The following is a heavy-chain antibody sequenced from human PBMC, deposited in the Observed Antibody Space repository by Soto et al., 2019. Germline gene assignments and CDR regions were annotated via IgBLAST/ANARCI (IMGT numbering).Heavy chain of an antibody. CDR1: GYTFTGYY. V-gene: IGHV1-2*02. J-gene: IGHJ4*02. CDR3: ARSLAARHTYFDY. Sequence: GASVKVSCKASGYTFTGYYMHWVRQAPGQGLEWMGWINPNSGGTNYAQKFQGRVTMTRDTSISTAYMELSRLRSDDTAVYYCARSLAARHTYFDYWGQGTLVTVYS. D-gene: IGHD6-6*01. CDR2: INPNSGGT.